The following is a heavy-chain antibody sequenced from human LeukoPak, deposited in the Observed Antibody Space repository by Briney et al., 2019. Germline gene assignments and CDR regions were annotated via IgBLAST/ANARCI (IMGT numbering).Heavy chain of an antibody. CDR2: IRSKANSYAT. CDR1: GFTFSGSA. Sequence: GGSLRLSCAASGFTFSGSAMHWVRQASGKGLEWVGRIRSKANSYATAYAASVKGRFTIPRDDSKNTAYLQMNSLKTEDTAVYYCTRHSTTAMVEDAFDIWGQGTMVTVSS. D-gene: IGHD5-18*01. CDR3: TRHSTTAMVEDAFDI. J-gene: IGHJ3*02. V-gene: IGHV3-73*01.